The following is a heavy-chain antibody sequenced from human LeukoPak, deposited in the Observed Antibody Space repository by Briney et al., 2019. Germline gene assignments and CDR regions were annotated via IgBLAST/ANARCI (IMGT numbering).Heavy chain of an antibody. V-gene: IGHV1-18*01. Sequence: GASVKVSCKASGYTFTSYGISWVRQAPGQGLEWMGWISAYNGNTNYAQKLQGRVTMTTDTSTSTAYMELRSLRSDDTAVYYCARARRIQLWLEGRSDYWGQGTLVTVSS. J-gene: IGHJ4*02. CDR2: ISAYNGNT. CDR1: GYTFTSYG. D-gene: IGHD5-18*01. CDR3: ARARRIQLWLEGRSDY.